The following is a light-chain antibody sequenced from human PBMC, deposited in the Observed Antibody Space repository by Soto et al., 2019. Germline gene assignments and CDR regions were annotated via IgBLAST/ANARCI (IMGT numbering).Light chain of an antibody. J-gene: IGKJ2*01. V-gene: IGKV1-5*01. CDR1: QDINFW. CDR3: QQYNSLHT. Sequence: DIQMTQSPSTLSASIGDRVTITCRASQDINFWLAWYQQKPGKGPNLLIYDASTLQSGVQSRFSGSGSGTEFTLTISSLQPDDLATYYCQQYNSLHTFGQGTKLEIK. CDR2: DAS.